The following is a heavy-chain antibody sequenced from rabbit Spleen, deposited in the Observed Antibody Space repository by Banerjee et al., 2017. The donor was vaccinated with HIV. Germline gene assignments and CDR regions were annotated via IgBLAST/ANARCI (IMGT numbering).Heavy chain of an antibody. CDR3: ARDLVGVIGWNFYL. CDR1: GFSFSSRYY. V-gene: IGHV1S45*01. CDR2: INAATGKP. D-gene: IGHD1-1*01. J-gene: IGHJ4*01. Sequence: QEQLVESGGGLVQPEGSLTLTCTASGFSFSSRYYMCWVRQAPGKGLEWIACINAATGKPVYATWAKGRFTISRTSSTTVTLRMTSLTAADRATYFCARDLVGVIGWNFYLWGPGTLVTVS.